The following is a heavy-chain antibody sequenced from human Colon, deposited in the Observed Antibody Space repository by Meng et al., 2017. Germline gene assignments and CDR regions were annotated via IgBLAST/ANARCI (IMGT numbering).Heavy chain of an antibody. J-gene: IGHJ4*02. CDR2: INPSGGGT. V-gene: IGHV1-46*01. Sequence: QGQLVQSGAEVEKPGASVKVSCKASGYTFSDYHMHWVRQAPGQGLEWMGIINPSGGGTRYAQKFQGRVTMSRDTSTSTVYMDLSSLTSDDTAVYYCARERFGESPDYWGQGTLVTVSS. D-gene: IGHD3-16*01. CDR1: GYTFSDYH. CDR3: ARERFGESPDY.